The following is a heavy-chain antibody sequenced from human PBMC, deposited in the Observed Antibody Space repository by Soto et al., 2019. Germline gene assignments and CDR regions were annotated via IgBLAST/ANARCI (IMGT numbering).Heavy chain of an antibody. Sequence: EVQLVESGGGLAQPGRSLRLACAASGFRLDKYAMHWVRQAPGKGLEWVSGISWNSGHIGYADSVKGRFTISRDNAKNSLYLQMNSMRAEDTALYYCAKDVGTGASGCRYYYYYCGMDVWGQGTTGTVSS. CDR2: ISWNSGHI. D-gene: IGHD6-19*01. V-gene: IGHV3-9*01. CDR1: GFRLDKYA. CDR3: AKDVGTGASGCRYYYYYCGMDV. J-gene: IGHJ6*02.